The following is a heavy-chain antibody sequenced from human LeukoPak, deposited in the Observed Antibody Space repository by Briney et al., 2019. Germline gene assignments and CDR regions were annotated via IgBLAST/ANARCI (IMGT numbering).Heavy chain of an antibody. J-gene: IGHJ4*02. V-gene: IGHV1-18*01. Sequence: ASVKVSCKASGYTFTSYGISWVRQAPGQGLEWMGWISAYNGNTNYAQKLQGRVTMTTDTSTSTAYMELRSLRSEDTAVYYCAREDITMVRGVQGYYFDYWGQGTLVTVSS. D-gene: IGHD3-10*01. CDR2: ISAYNGNT. CDR1: GYTFTSYG. CDR3: AREDITMVRGVQGYYFDY.